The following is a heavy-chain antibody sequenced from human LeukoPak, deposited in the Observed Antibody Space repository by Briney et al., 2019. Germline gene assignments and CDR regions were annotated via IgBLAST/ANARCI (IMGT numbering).Heavy chain of an antibody. Sequence: PSETLSLTCAVYGGSFSGYYWSWIRQPPGKGLEWIGEINHSGSTNYNPSLKSRVTISVDTSKNQFSLKLSSVTAADTAVYYCARGRRSYGFLHWGQGTLVTVSS. V-gene: IGHV4-34*01. CDR3: ARGRRSYGFLH. CDR2: INHSGST. CDR1: GGSFSGYY. D-gene: IGHD5-18*01. J-gene: IGHJ4*02.